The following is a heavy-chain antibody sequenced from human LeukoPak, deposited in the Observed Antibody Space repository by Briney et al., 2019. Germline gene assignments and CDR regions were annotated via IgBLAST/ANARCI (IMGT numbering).Heavy chain of an antibody. CDR1: GGSISSYY. J-gene: IGHJ4*02. Sequence: PSETLSLTCTVSGGSISSYYWSWIRQPPGKGLEWIGYIYYTGSTSYNPSLKSRVTISVDTSKNQFSLKLSSVTAADTAVYYCARAITMIVVDWGQGTLVTVSS. V-gene: IGHV4-59*01. CDR2: IYYTGST. CDR3: ARAITMIVVD. D-gene: IGHD3-22*01.